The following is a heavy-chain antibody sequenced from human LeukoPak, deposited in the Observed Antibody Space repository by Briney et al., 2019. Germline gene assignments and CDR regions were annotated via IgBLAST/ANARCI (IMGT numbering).Heavy chain of an antibody. CDR1: GFTFSSYW. CDR2: INQGGTEK. J-gene: IGHJ4*02. V-gene: IGHV3-7*04. Sequence: QPGGSLLLSCAVSGFTFSSYWMTWVRQAPGKGLEWVANINQGGTEKYYADSVEGRFTISRDNAKNSLFLQMNCLRAGDTAVYYCARTGPFAYWGQGTLVTVSS. CDR3: ARTGPFAY. D-gene: IGHD1-14*01.